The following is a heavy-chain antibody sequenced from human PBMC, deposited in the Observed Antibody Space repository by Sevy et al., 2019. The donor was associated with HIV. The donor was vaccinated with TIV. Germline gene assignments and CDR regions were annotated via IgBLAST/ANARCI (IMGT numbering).Heavy chain of an antibody. J-gene: IGHJ6*02. CDR1: GYTFTSYV. V-gene: IGHV7-4-1*02. CDR2: INTNTGNP. CDR3: TTGECSSSSCYYYYGMDV. Sequence: ASVKVSCKASGYTFTSYVMNWVRQAPGQGLEWMGWINTNTGNPTYAQGFTGRFVFSLDTSVSTAYLQISSLKAEDTAVYYCTTGECSSSSCYYYYGMDVWGQGATVTVSS. D-gene: IGHD2-2*01.